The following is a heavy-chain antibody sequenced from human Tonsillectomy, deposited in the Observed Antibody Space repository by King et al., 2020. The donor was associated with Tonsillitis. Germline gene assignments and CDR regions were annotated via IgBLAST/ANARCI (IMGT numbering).Heavy chain of an antibody. CDR3: TTDVGYSYGYLRGNAFDI. CDR2: IKSKTDGGTT. V-gene: IGHV3-15*01. J-gene: IGHJ3*02. D-gene: IGHD5-18*01. Sequence: VQLVESGGGLVKPGGSLRLSCAASGFTFSNAWMSWVRQAPGKGLEWVGRIKSKTDGGTTDYAAPVKGRFTISRDDSKNTLYLQMNSLKTEDTAVYYCTTDVGYSYGYLRGNAFDIWGQGTMVTVSS. CDR1: GFTFSNAW.